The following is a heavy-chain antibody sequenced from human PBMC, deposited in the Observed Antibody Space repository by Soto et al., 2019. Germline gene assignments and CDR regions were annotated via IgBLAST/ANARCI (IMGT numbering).Heavy chain of an antibody. CDR2: ISSSGSTI. J-gene: IGHJ4*02. Sequence: VGSLRLSCAAPGFTFSSYEMNWVRQAPGNGLEWVSYISSSGSTIYYADSVKGRFTISRDNAKNSLYLQMNSLRAEDTAVYYCARDLGSGWFDYWGQGTLVTVSS. V-gene: IGHV3-48*03. CDR3: ARDLGSGWFDY. CDR1: GFTFSSYE. D-gene: IGHD6-19*01.